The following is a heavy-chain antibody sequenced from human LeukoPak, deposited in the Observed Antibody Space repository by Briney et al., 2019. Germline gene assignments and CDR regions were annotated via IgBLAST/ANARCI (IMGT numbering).Heavy chain of an antibody. CDR1: GYTFTSYG. D-gene: IGHD5-24*01. Sequence: ASVKVSCKASGYTFTSYGISWVRQAPGQGLEWMGWISAYNGNTNYAQKLQGRVTMTTDTSTSTAYMELSSLRSEDTAVYYCARDLRDGYSPGYWGQGTLVTVSS. V-gene: IGHV1-18*01. J-gene: IGHJ4*02. CDR3: ARDLRDGYSPGY. CDR2: ISAYNGNT.